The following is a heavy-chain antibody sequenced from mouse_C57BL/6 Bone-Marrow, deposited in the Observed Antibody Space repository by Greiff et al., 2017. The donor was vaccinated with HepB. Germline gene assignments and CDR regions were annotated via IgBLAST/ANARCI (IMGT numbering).Heavy chain of an antibody. CDR1: GFTFSSYG. J-gene: IGHJ1*03. Sequence: DVKLVESGGDLVKPGGSLKLSCAASGFTFSSYGMSWVRQTPDKRLEWVATISSGGSYTYYPDSVKGRFTISRDNAKNTLYLQMSSLKSEDTAMYYCARLGYWYFDVWSTGTTVTVSS. V-gene: IGHV5-6*02. CDR2: ISSGGSYT. CDR3: ARLGYWYFDV.